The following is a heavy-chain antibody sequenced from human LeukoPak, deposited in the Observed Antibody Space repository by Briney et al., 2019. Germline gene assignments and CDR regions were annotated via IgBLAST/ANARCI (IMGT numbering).Heavy chain of an antibody. V-gene: IGHV1-46*01. D-gene: IGHD3-16*01. CDR2: INPSGGST. CDR1: GYTFTSYY. Sequence: GASLKVSCTASGYTFTSYYMHWVRQAPGQGLEWMGIINPSGGSTSYAQKFQGRVTMTRDTSTSTVYMELSSLRSEDTAVYYCARDLGDAYYYYYGMDVWGQGTTVTVSS. CDR3: ARDLGDAYYYYYGMDV. J-gene: IGHJ6*02.